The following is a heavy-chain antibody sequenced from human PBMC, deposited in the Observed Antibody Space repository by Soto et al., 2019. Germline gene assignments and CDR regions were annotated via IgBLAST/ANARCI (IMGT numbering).Heavy chain of an antibody. J-gene: IGHJ6*03. Sequence: GESLKISCKGSGYSFTSYWIGWVRQMPGKGLEWMGIIYPGDSDTRYSPSLQGQVTISADKSISTAYLQWSSLKASDTAMYYCAIHIADPGYSYGSHYYYMDVWGKGTTVTVSS. CDR2: IYPGDSDT. CDR1: GYSFTSYW. CDR3: AIHIADPGYSYGSHYYYMDV. D-gene: IGHD5-18*01. V-gene: IGHV5-51*01.